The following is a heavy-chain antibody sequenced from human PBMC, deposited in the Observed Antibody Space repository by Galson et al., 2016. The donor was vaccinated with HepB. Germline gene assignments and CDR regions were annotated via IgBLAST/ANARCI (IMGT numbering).Heavy chain of an antibody. Sequence: SLRLSCAASGLTFDSYAMTWVRQAPAKGLEWVSAISGSGNDRYYADSVKGRFTISRDNSKNTLYLQMNNVTVDDTAVYFCAKDGNGEQRPYYFYYWGQGIRVTVSS. J-gene: IGHJ4*02. CDR3: AKDGNGEQRPYYFYY. CDR1: GLTFDSYA. V-gene: IGHV3-23*01. CDR2: ISGSGNDR. D-gene: IGHD1/OR15-1a*01.